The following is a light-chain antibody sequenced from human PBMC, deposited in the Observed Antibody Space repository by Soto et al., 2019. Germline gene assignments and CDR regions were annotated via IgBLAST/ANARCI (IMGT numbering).Light chain of an antibody. CDR3: QSYDSSLSGYV. J-gene: IGLJ1*01. V-gene: IGLV1-40*01. CDR2: GNS. CDR1: SSNIGAGYD. Sequence: QSVLTQPPSVCGAPGQRVTISCIGSSSNIGAGYDVHWYQQLPGTAPKLLIYGNSKRPSGVPDRFSGSKSGTSASLAITGLHAEDEADYYCQSYDSSLSGYVFGTGTKVTVL.